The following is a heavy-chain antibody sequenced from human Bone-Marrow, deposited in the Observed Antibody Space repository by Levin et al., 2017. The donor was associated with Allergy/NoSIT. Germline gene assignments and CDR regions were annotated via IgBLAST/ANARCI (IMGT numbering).Heavy chain of an antibody. CDR1: GFTFSSSW. J-gene: IGHJ4*02. D-gene: IGHD5-12*01. V-gene: IGHV3-7*01. CDR2: INPEGSQK. CDR3: ARDPGFSAFDY. Sequence: SCAASGFTFSSSWMTWVRQAPGKGLEWVTTINPEGSQKYYVDSVKGRFSISRDNAEKSLYLQMNSLRVEDTAVYYCARDPGFSAFDYWGQGTLVTVSS.